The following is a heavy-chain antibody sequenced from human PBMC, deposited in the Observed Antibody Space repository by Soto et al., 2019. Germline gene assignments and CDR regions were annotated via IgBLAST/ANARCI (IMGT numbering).Heavy chain of an antibody. D-gene: IGHD1-26*01. Sequence: PSETLSLTCTVSGGSTSGYYWSWIRQFPGQGLEWIGYIYYSGSTNYNPSLKSRVTISVDRSKNQFSLKLSSVTAGDTAMYFCARVQSGSYALYYFDHWGQGALATVSS. V-gene: IGHV4-59*01. CDR1: GGSTSGYY. CDR2: IYYSGST. J-gene: IGHJ4*02. CDR3: ARVQSGSYALYYFDH.